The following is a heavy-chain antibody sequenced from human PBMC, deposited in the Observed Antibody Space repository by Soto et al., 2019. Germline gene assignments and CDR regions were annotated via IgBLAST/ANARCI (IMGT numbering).Heavy chain of an antibody. CDR2: ISWNSGSI. J-gene: IGHJ6*02. D-gene: IGHD3-3*01. CDR3: AKDLLLFGVVSSPFYGMDV. Sequence: EVQLVESGGGLVQPGRSLRLSCAASGFTFDDYAMHWVRQAPGKGLEWVSGISWNSGSIGYADSVKGRFTISRDNAKNYLYLQMNSLRAEDTALYYCAKDLLLFGVVSSPFYGMDVWGQGTTVTVSS. V-gene: IGHV3-9*01. CDR1: GFTFDDYA.